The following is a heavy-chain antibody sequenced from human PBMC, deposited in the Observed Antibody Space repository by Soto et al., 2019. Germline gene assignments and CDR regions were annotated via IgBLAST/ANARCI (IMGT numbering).Heavy chain of an antibody. CDR3: ARDGVVVIRNDAFDI. CDR2: ISSSSSTI. V-gene: IGHV3-48*02. CDR1: GFTFSSYS. Sequence: PGGSLRLSCAASGFTFSSYSMNWVRPAPGKGLEWVSYISSSSSTIYYADSVKGRFTISRDNAKNSLYLQMNSLRDEDTAVYYCARDGVVVIRNDAFDIWGQGTMVTV. J-gene: IGHJ3*02. D-gene: IGHD3-22*01.